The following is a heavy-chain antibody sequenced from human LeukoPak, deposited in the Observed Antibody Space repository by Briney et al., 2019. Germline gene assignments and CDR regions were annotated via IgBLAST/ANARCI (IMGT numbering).Heavy chain of an antibody. Sequence: ASVKVSCKASGYTFTGYYMHWVRQAPGQGLEWMGWINPNSGSTNYAQKFQGRVTMTRDTSISTAYMELSRLRSDDTAVYYCARADIVVVPAAPPVDWFDPWGQGTLVTVSS. CDR1: GYTFTGYY. J-gene: IGHJ5*02. V-gene: IGHV1-2*02. CDR2: INPNSGST. CDR3: ARADIVVVPAAPPVDWFDP. D-gene: IGHD2-2*01.